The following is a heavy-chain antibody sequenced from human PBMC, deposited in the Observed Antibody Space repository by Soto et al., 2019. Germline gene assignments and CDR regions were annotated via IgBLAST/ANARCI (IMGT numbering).Heavy chain of an antibody. Sequence: QAQLVQSGAEVKKPGASVKVSCKASGFRFSDYYMHWVRQAPGQGLEWMGIINPSGDTTNYAQKFQGRVTITRDTSTSTVYLDLSSLRSEDTAVYYCARDNSQNYRTPAASSWFHPWGQGTPVTVSS. CDR3: ARDNSQNYRTPAASSWFHP. CDR1: GFRFSDYY. V-gene: IGHV1-46*01. CDR2: INPSGDTT. J-gene: IGHJ5*02. D-gene: IGHD2-15*01.